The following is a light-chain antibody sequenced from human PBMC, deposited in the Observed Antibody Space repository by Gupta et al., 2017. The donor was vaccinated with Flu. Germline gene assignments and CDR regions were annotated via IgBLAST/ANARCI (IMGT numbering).Light chain of an antibody. CDR1: SSDVGGYNY. V-gene: IGLV2-14*01. J-gene: IGLJ3*02. CDR2: DVS. Sequence: QSALTQPASVSGSPGQSITIPCTGTSSDVGGYNYVSWYQQYPGKAPKLIIYDVSIRPSGISNRFSGSKSGNTASLTVSGLQAEDEADYYCSSHTSSRTRVFGGGTKVTVL. CDR3: SSHTSSRTRV.